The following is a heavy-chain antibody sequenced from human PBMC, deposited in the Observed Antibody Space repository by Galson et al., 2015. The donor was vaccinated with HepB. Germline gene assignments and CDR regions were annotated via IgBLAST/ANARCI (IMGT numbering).Heavy chain of an antibody. Sequence: SLRLSCAASGFTFNNYAMSWVRQAPGQGLEWVSAISDNGGATYYADSVRGRFTISRDNSKNTLFLQMSGLRAEDTAVYYCAKDGDSNSHYYMDVWGKGTTATVS. CDR3: AKDGDSNSHYYMDV. V-gene: IGHV3-23*01. CDR1: GFTFNNYA. CDR2: ISDNGGAT. D-gene: IGHD2-21*01. J-gene: IGHJ6*03.